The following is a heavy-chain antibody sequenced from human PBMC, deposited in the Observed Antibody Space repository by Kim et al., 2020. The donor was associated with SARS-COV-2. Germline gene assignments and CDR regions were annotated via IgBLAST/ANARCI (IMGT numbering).Heavy chain of an antibody. CDR1: GYTFTSYG. J-gene: IGHJ5*02. CDR3: AREDCSSTSCYNP. D-gene: IGHD2-2*02. Sequence: ASVKVSCKASGYTFTSYGISWVRQAPGQGLEWMGWISAYNGNTNYAQKLQGRVTMTTDTSTSTAYMELRSMRSDDTAVNYCAREDCSSTSCYNPWGQGTLVSVSS. V-gene: IGHV1-18*01. CDR2: ISAYNGNT.